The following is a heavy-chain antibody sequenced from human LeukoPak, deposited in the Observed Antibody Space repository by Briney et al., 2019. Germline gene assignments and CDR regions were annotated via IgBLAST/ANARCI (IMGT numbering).Heavy chain of an antibody. D-gene: IGHD2-8*01. CDR2: ISQSGGS. CDR1: GESLTDYS. J-gene: IGHJ4*02. CDR3: VRVSGLKNFDS. V-gene: IGHV4-34*01. Sequence: PSETLSLTCAVYGESLTDYSWSWIRQTPGKGLEWIGEISQSGGSKIYPPLKRRVSISMDTSKNQFSLHVRSVTAADTAVYFCVRVSGLKNFDSWGQGGLVIVSS.